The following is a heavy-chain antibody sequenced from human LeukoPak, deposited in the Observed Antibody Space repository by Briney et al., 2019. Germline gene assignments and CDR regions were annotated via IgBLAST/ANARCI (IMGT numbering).Heavy chain of an antibody. V-gene: IGHV1-2*02. CDR3: APSGNEYYFDY. J-gene: IGHJ4*02. Sequence: GSVNVSCKASGYTFTAYFIHWVRQAPGQGLEWMGWINPISGGTNNAQKFQGRVTMTSDTSISTAYMELSRLRADDTAVYYCAPSGNEYYFDYWGQGTLVTVSS. D-gene: IGHD1-1*01. CDR1: GYTFTAYF. CDR2: INPISGGT.